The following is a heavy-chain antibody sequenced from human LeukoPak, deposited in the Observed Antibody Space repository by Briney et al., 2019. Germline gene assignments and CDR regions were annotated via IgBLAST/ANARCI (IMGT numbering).Heavy chain of an antibody. D-gene: IGHD4-23*01. CDR2: INQDGSEK. CDR3: APAIYAGNSVAY. V-gene: IGHV3-7*02. Sequence: GGSLRLSCVASGFTFSDYWMSWVRQAPGKGLEWVANINQDGSEKYFVDSVKGRFTISRDNAKNSLYLQMNSLRAEDTAVYYCAPAIYAGNSVAYWGHGALVTVSS. CDR1: GFTFSDYW. J-gene: IGHJ4*01.